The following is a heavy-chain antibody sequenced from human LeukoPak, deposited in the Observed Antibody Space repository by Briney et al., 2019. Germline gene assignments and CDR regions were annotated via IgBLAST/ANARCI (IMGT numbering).Heavy chain of an antibody. CDR2: ISDTGGST. D-gene: IGHD3-3*01. Sequence: PGGSLRLSCAASGFTFRSYAMSWVRQAPGKGREWVSTISDTGGSTYYAGSVRGRFTISRDNSRNTLYLQMNSLRADDTAVYYCAKDGRYYDFWSGYYSDYWGQGTLVTVSS. V-gene: IGHV3-23*01. J-gene: IGHJ4*02. CDR1: GFTFRSYA. CDR3: AKDGRYYDFWSGYYSDY.